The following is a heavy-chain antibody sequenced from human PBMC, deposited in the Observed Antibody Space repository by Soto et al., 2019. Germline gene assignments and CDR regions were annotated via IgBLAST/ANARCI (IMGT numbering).Heavy chain of an antibody. CDR1: GGSISSYY. CDR3: ARAQVYGWFDP. D-gene: IGHD4-17*01. J-gene: IGHJ5*02. V-gene: IGHV4-59*01. Sequence: SDTLSLTCIVSGGSISSYYWTWIRQPPGKGLEWIGYIHYSGGTKYNPSLKSRVTISGDTSKNQFSMKLSSVTAADTAVYYCARAQVYGWFDPWGQGTLVTVSS. CDR2: IHYSGGT.